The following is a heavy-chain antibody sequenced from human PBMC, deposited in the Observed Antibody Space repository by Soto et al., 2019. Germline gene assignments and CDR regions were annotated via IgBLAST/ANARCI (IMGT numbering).Heavy chain of an antibody. CDR2: IYSGGNT. CDR3: ARHHRLYGNFDY. V-gene: IGHV3-66*04. J-gene: IGHJ4*02. Sequence: GGSLRLLCVVSVFSFSNIYMRWVRQAPGKGLEWVSLIYSGGNTYYAESVKGRFTISRDNSKNTLYLQMNSLRAEDTAVYYCARHHRLYGNFDYWGQGTLVTVSS. CDR1: VFSFSNIY. D-gene: IGHD2-8*01.